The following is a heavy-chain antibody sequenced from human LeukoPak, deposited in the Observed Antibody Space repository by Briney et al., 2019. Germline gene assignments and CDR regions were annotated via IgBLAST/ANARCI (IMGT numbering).Heavy chain of an antibody. CDR2: ISGSGGST. CDR1: GFTFSSYG. Sequence: PGGSLRLSCAASGFTFSSYGMSWVRQTPGKGLEWVSAISGSGGSTYYADSVKGRFTISRDNSKNTLYLQMNSLRAEDTAVYYCAIPSHYDYVWGSYPEVGSFDYWGQGTLVTVSS. CDR3: AIPSHYDYVWGSYPEVGSFDY. V-gene: IGHV3-23*01. J-gene: IGHJ4*02. D-gene: IGHD3-16*02.